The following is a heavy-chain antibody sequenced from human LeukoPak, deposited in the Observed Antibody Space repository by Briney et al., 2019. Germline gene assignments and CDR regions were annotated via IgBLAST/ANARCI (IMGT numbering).Heavy chain of an antibody. CDR1: GFTFSSYE. CDR2: ISSSGSTI. J-gene: IGHJ4*02. V-gene: IGHV3-48*03. D-gene: IGHD3-22*01. Sequence: PGGSLRLSCAASGFTFSSYEMNWVRQAPGKGLEWVSYISSSGSTIYYADSVKGRFTIPRDNAKNSLYLQMNSLRAEDTAVYYCARVGYYYDSSGYSKYVDYWGQGTLVTVSS. CDR3: ARVGYYYDSSGYSKYVDY.